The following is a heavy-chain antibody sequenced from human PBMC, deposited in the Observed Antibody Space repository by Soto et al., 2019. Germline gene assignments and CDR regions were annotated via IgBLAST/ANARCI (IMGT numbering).Heavy chain of an antibody. CDR1: GGSISSSW. Sequence: SETLSLTCTVSGGSISSSWWSWIRQSPGKGLEWIGYTHDTGGTNYNPSLKSRVTMSVDTSKTQFSLKLTSVTAADTAVYYCARHSYCSSVCWFDPWGQGTLVTVSS. D-gene: IGHD2-2*01. J-gene: IGHJ5*02. CDR2: THDTGGT. V-gene: IGHV4-59*08. CDR3: ARHSYCSSVCWFDP.